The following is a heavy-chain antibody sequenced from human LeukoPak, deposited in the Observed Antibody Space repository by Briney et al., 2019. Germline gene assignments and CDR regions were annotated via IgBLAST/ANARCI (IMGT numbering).Heavy chain of an antibody. CDR3: YTVLVWGGYDAKETDK. J-gene: IGHJ4*02. Sequence: GGSLRLSCAGSGFSFRRFWMTWVRQAPGKGLEGVGRIKSKSDGGATDYTAPVKGRFTISRDDSENTLYLHMNSLGTEDTGVYYCYTVLVWGGYDAKETDKWGQGTLVTVSS. CDR1: GFSFRRFW. V-gene: IGHV3-15*01. CDR2: IKSKSDGGAT. D-gene: IGHD5-12*01.